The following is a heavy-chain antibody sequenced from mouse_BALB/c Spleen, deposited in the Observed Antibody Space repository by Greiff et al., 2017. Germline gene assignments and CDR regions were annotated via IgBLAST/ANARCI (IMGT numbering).Heavy chain of an antibody. D-gene: IGHD2-14*01. CDR2: ISYDGSN. CDR1: GYSITSGYY. CDR3: ARDNYRYWFAY. J-gene: IGHJ3*01. Sequence: DVKLQESGPGLVKPSQSLSLTCSVTGYSITSGYYWNWIRQFPGNKLEWMGYISYDGSNNYNPSLKNQISITRDTSKNQFFLKLNSVTTEDTATDYCARDNYRYWFAYWGQGTLVTVSA. V-gene: IGHV3-6*02.